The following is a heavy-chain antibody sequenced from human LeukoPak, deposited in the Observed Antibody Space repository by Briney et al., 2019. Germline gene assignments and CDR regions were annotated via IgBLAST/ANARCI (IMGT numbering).Heavy chain of an antibody. J-gene: IGHJ6*04. CDR1: GFIFSDYG. CDR2: IAYDGNNT. V-gene: IGHV3-30*18. Sequence: GGSLRLSCVASGFIFSDYGIQWVRQAPGKGLEWVAVIAYDGNNTYYGDSVRGRFTISRDNSKKMVYPEMNSLRVEDTAVYYCAKTGMLRRVGYLDVWGKGTAVIVSS. D-gene: IGHD1-1*01. CDR3: AKTGMLRRVGYLDV.